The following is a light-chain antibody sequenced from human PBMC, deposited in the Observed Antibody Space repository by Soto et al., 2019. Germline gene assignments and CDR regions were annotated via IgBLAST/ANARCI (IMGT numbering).Light chain of an antibody. CDR2: TAS. CDR3: QQSNSYPWT. Sequence: VYIVAITCRASQSISTWLAWYQQKPGKAPKLLIYTASTLQSGVPSRFSGSGSGTEFTLTISSLQPDDLAIYYCQQSNSYPWTFGQRSNV. V-gene: IGKV1-5*01. J-gene: IGKJ1*01. CDR1: QSISTW.